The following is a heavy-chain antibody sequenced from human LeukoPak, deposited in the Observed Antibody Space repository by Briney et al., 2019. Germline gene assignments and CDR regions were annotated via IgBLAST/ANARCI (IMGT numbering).Heavy chain of an antibody. V-gene: IGHV5-51*01. CDR3: ARHFSGYSNVWLPY. J-gene: IGHJ4*02. Sequence: GESLKISCNGSGYXFTSYWICWVRQMPGKGLEWIGIIYPGDSDTRYSPSFQGQVTISADKSISTAYLQWSSLKASDTAMYYCARHFSGYSNVWLPYWGQGTLVTVSS. D-gene: IGHD6-19*01. CDR1: GYXFTSYW. CDR2: IYPGDSDT.